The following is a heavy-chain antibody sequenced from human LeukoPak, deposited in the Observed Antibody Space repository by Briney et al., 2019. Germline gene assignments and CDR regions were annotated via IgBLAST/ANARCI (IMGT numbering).Heavy chain of an antibody. D-gene: IGHD4-17*01. Sequence: GGPLRLSCAASGFTFSTYSMSWVRQAPGKGLDWVASINQDGSAEYYVDSVRGRFTISRDNAKNSLYLQVNSLSVDDTAVYYCVRLFGGVTTFDYWGQGTLVTVSS. CDR3: VRLFGGVTTFDY. CDR2: INQDGSAE. J-gene: IGHJ4*02. CDR1: GFTFSTYS. V-gene: IGHV3-7*01.